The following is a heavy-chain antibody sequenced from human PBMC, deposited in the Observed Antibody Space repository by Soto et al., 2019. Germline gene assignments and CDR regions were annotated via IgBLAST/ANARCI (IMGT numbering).Heavy chain of an antibody. V-gene: IGHV3-53*01. CDR1: GFTVSSNY. Sequence: GGSLRLSCAASGFTVSSNYMSWVRQAPGKGLEWVSVIYSGGSTYYADSVKGRFTISRDNSKNTLYLQMNSLRAEDTAVYYCASLVYCSSTSCYDYWGQGTLVTVSS. CDR3: ASLVYCSSTSCYDY. J-gene: IGHJ4*02. D-gene: IGHD2-2*01. CDR2: IYSGGST.